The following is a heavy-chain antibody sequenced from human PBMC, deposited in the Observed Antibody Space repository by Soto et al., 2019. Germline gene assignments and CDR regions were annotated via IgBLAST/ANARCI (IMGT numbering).Heavy chain of an antibody. Sequence: GESLKISCKGSGYSFTSYWIGWMRQMPWKVRDWMGISYPGDSDTRYSPSFQGQVTISADKSISPAYLQWSSLKASDTAMYYCARHGSTAYYYYGMDVWGQGTTVTVSS. V-gene: IGHV5-51*01. D-gene: IGHD4-17*01. CDR3: ARHGSTAYYYYGMDV. J-gene: IGHJ6*02. CDR1: GYSFTSYW. CDR2: SYPGDSDT.